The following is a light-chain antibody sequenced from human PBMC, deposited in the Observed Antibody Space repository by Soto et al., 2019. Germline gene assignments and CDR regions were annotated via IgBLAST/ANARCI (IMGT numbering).Light chain of an antibody. Sequence: QSALTQPASVSGSPGQSITISCTGTSSDVGGYNYVSWYQQHPGEAPKLMIYEIRNRPSGVSNRFSGSKSGNTASLTISGLQAEDEADHYCTSYTTSSTLYVFGTGTKVTVL. CDR1: SSDVGGYNY. V-gene: IGLV2-14*01. CDR2: EIR. CDR3: TSYTTSSTLYV. J-gene: IGLJ1*01.